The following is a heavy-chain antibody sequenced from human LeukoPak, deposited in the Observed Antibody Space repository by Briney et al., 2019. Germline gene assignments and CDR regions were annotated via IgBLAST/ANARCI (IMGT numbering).Heavy chain of an antibody. CDR1: GGSINNYY. CDR3: ARWNYFYGMDV. V-gene: IGHV4-59*01. J-gene: IGHJ6*02. CDR2: IYYSGSN. Sequence: SETLSLTCTVSGGSINNYYWSWIRQPPGKGLEWMGYIYYSGSNKYNPSLKSRVTISVDTSKNQFSLKLSSVTAADTAVYYCARWNYFYGMDVWGQGTTVTVSS.